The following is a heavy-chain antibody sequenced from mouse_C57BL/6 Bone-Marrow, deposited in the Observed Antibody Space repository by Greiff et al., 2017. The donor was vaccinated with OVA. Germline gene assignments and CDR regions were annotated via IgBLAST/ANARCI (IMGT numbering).Heavy chain of an antibody. D-gene: IGHD1-1*01. J-gene: IGHJ2*01. CDR2: IYPGDGDT. V-gene: IGHV1-82*01. CDR3: SREGPYYYGSSSYYFDY. Sequence: VQLQQSGPELVKPGASVKISCKASGYAFSSSWMNWVKQRPGKGLEWIGRIYPGDGDTNYNGKFKGKATLTADKSYSTAYMQLSSLTSEDSAVYFCSREGPYYYGSSSYYFDYWGQGTTLTVSS. CDR1: GYAFSSSW.